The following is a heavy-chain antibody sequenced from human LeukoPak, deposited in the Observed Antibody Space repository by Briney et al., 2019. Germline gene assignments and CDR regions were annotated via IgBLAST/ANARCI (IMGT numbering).Heavy chain of an antibody. D-gene: IGHD3-9*01. V-gene: IGHV3-30*04. CDR2: ISFDGSNK. CDR1: GFTFSSYA. J-gene: IGHJ4*02. Sequence: PGGSLRLSCAASGFTFSSYAMHWVRQAPGKGLEWVTIISFDGSNKYYADSVKGRFTISRDNSKNTLYLQMNSLRPEDTAVYYCAKAYYDILTGISNYFDYWGQGTLVTVSS. CDR3: AKAYYDILTGISNYFDY.